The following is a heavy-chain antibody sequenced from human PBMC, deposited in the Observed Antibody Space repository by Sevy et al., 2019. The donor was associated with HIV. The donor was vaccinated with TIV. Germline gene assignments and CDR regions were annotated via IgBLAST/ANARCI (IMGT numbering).Heavy chain of an antibody. Sequence: SETLSLTCTLSGASMSGYYWSWIRQPPGKGLEWIGHIYDTGDTNFNPSLKSRVIISQDTSKTQFSLSLSSVNTADTAVYYCARGRSNFRYWGQGTLVTVSS. J-gene: IGHJ4*02. CDR3: ARGRSNFRY. D-gene: IGHD1-1*01. CDR2: IYDTGDT. CDR1: GASMSGYY. V-gene: IGHV4-59*13.